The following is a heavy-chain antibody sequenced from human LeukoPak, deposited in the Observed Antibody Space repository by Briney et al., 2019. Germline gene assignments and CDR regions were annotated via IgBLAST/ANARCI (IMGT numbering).Heavy chain of an antibody. CDR1: GFTFSDYY. D-gene: IGHD2-8*01. CDR3: ARDGDIVLMVYARREYGMDV. V-gene: IGHV3-11*01. Sequence: GRSLRLSCAASGFTFSDYYMSWIRQATGKGLEWVSYISSSGSTIYYADSVKGRFTISRDNAKNSLYLQMNSLRAEDTAVYYCARDGDIVLMVYARREYGMDVWGQGTTVTVSS. J-gene: IGHJ6*02. CDR2: ISSSGSTI.